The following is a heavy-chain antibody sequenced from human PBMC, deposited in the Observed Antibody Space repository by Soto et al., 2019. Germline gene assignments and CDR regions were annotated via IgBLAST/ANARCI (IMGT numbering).Heavy chain of an antibody. Sequence: GESLKISCKGSGYSFTSYWIGWVRQMPGKGQEWMGIIYPGDSDTRYSPSFQGQVTISADKSISTAYLQWSSLKASDTAMYYCARNVDTAGTTRYYGMDVWGQGTTVTVS. J-gene: IGHJ6*02. CDR3: ARNVDTAGTTRYYGMDV. CDR1: GYSFTSYW. CDR2: IYPGDSDT. D-gene: IGHD5-18*01. V-gene: IGHV5-51*01.